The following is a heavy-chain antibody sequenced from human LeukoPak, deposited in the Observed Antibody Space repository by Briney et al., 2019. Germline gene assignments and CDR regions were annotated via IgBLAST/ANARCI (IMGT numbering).Heavy chain of an antibody. J-gene: IGHJ3*01. CDR3: ARDEHSSTWYRGACDV. V-gene: IGHV3-74*01. CDR2: IESDGTST. Sequence: GGSLRPSCAASGFTFSTSWMDCFRQAPGKGLVWVSRIESDGTSTTCADSVKGRFTISRDNAKNTLYLQMNSLRAEDTAVYYCARDEHSSTWYRGACDVWVRGTMVSVSS. D-gene: IGHD6-13*01. CDR1: GFTFSTSW.